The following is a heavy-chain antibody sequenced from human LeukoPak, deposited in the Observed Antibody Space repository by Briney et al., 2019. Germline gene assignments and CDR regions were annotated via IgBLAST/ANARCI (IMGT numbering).Heavy chain of an antibody. D-gene: IGHD2-21*02. CDR1: GFTFSSYG. CDR2: IWYDGSNK. Sequence: LRLSCAASGFTFSSYGMHWVRQAPGKGLEWVALIWYDGSNKYYADSVKGRFTISRDNSKNTLYLQMSSLRAEDTAMYYCARVRIGGYCGGDCYSPDYWGQGTLVTVSS. CDR3: ARVRIGGYCGGDCYSPDY. V-gene: IGHV3-33*01. J-gene: IGHJ4*02.